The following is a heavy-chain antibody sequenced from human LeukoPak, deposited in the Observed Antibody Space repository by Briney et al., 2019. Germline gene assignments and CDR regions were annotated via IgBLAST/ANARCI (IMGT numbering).Heavy chain of an antibody. D-gene: IGHD3-10*01. J-gene: IGHJ4*02. Sequence: ASVKVSCKASGYTFTSYAMHWVRQAPGQRLEWMGWINAGNGNTKYSQKFQGRVTITRDTSASTAYMELSSLRSEDTAVYYCASMGYGSGSYCYFDYWGQGTLVTVSS. CDR2: INAGNGNT. V-gene: IGHV1-3*01. CDR1: GYTFTSYA. CDR3: ASMGYGSGSYCYFDY.